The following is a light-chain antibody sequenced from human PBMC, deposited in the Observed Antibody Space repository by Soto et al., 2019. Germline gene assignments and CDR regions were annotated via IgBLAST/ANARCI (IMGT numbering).Light chain of an antibody. J-gene: IGLJ1*01. Sequence: QSVLTQPPSASWTPGQRVTISCSGSSSNIGSNYVYWYQQLPGTAPKLLIYRNNQRPSGVPDRFSGSKSGTSASLAISGLRPEDEADYYCAAWDDSLSGYVFGTGTKVTVL. CDR1: SSNIGSNY. CDR2: RNN. CDR3: AAWDDSLSGYV. V-gene: IGLV1-47*01.